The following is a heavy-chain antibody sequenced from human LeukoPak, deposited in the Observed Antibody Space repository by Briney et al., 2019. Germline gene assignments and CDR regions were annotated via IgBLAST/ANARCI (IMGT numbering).Heavy chain of an antibody. D-gene: IGHD1-1*01. CDR1: GYTFTSYY. Sequence: ASVKVSCKSSGYTFTSYYMHWVRQAPGQGLEWMGIINPSGGSAYYAQKFQGRVTMTRDTSISTAYMELSRLRSDDTAVYYCARVYNWNDRYYGMDVWGQGTTVTVSS. V-gene: IGHV1-46*01. CDR2: INPSGGSA. J-gene: IGHJ6*02. CDR3: ARVYNWNDRYYGMDV.